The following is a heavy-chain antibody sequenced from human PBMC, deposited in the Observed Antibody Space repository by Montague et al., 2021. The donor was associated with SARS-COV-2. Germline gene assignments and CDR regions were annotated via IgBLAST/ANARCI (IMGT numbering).Heavy chain of an antibody. CDR3: ARNRGWGSRGAGYIDL. CDR2: IYYTGST. V-gene: IGHV4-31*03. D-gene: IGHD7-27*01. J-gene: IGHJ2*01. Sequence: TLSLICTVSGGSISGDNYYWTWIRQHPGKGLEWIAYIYYTGSTYYNPSLQSRLRTSLDTSKNQFSLTLTSVTPADTAIYYCARNRGWGSRGAGYIDLWGRGTLVTGSS. CDR1: GGSISGDNYY.